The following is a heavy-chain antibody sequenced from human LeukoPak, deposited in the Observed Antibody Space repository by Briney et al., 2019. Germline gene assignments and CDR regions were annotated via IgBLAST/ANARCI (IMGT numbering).Heavy chain of an antibody. J-gene: IGHJ4*02. CDR2: ISYDGSNK. CDR3: AKEDYYDSSGYLDY. V-gene: IGHV3-30*18. CDR1: GFTFSSYG. Sequence: GGSLRLSCAASGFTFSSYGMHWVRQAPGKGLEWVAVISYDGSNKYYADSVKGRFTISRDNSENTLYLQMNSLRAEDAAVYYCAKEDYYDSSGYLDYWGQGTLVTVSS. D-gene: IGHD3-22*01.